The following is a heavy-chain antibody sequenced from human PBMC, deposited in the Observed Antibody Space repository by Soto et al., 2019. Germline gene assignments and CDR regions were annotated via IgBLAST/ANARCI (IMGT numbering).Heavy chain of an antibody. CDR3: ARHSGRFGEVDAFDI. CDR1: GYSFTSYW. V-gene: IGHV5-51*01. CDR2: IYPGDSDT. J-gene: IGHJ3*02. Sequence: PGESLKISCKGSGYSFTSYWIGWVRQMPGKGLEWMGIIYPGDSDTRYSPSFQGQVTISADKSISTAYLQWSSLKSSDTAMYYCARHSGRFGEVDAFDIWGQGTMVTVSS. D-gene: IGHD3-10*01.